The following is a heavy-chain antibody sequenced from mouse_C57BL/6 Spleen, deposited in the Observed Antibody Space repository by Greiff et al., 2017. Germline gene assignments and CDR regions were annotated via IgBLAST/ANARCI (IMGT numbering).Heavy chain of an antibody. CDR3: ARGGY. CDR2: ISDGGSYT. V-gene: IGHV5-4*01. Sequence: EVHLVESGGGLVKPGGSLKLSCAASGFTFSSYAMSWVRQTPEKRLAWVATISDGGSYTYYPDNVKGRFTISRDNAKNNLYLQMSHLKSEDTAMYYCARGGYWGQGTTLTVSS. J-gene: IGHJ2*01. CDR1: GFTFSSYA.